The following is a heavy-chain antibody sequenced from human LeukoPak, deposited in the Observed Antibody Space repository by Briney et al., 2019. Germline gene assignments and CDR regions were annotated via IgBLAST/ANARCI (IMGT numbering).Heavy chain of an antibody. CDR1: GYTFTGFY. D-gene: IGHD3-22*01. J-gene: IGHJ3*02. Sequence: ASVKVSCKASGYTFTGFYMHWVRQAPGHGLEWIGWINPYSGGTNYAQKFQGRVTLTGDTSITTAYMELSRLTSDDTAVYYCALNSYESSGFDAFDIWGQGTMVTVSS. CDR3: ALNSYESSGFDAFDI. CDR2: INPYSGGT. V-gene: IGHV1-2*02.